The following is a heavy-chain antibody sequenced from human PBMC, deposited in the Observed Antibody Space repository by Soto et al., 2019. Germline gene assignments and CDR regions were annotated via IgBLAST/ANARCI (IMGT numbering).Heavy chain of an antibody. Sequence: VQLVQSGAEVKKPGASVKVSCEASGYAFSSYGLSWVRQAPGQGLEWMGWISVYNGNTKYAQKLQGRVTLTTDTCTNPAHMELRSLRSDDTAVYYCARDGGGVGAAAISPTLIDYWGQGTLVTVSS. V-gene: IGHV1-18*01. D-gene: IGHD6-25*01. CDR1: GYAFSSYG. CDR2: ISVYNGNT. CDR3: ARDGGGVGAAAISPTLIDY. J-gene: IGHJ4*02.